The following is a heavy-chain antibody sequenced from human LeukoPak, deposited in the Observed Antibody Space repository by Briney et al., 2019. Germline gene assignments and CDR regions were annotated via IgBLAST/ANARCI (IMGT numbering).Heavy chain of an antibody. Sequence: GGSLRLSCAASGFTFSGYDMSWVRQAPGKGLEWVSYTSSSSSTIYYADSVKSRFTISRDNAKNSLYLQMNSLRAEDTAVYYCARDPRASGSPAMDAFDIWGQGTMVTVSS. J-gene: IGHJ3*02. CDR2: TSSSSSTI. CDR3: ARDPRASGSPAMDAFDI. D-gene: IGHD3-22*01. CDR1: GFTFSGYD. V-gene: IGHV3-48*04.